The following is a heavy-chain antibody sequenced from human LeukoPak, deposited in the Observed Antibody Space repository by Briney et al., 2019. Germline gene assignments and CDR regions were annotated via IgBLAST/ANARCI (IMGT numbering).Heavy chain of an antibody. D-gene: IGHD3-22*01. CDR2: IIPIFGTA. Sequence: SVKVSCTASGGTFSSYAISWVRQAPGQGLEWMGGIIPIFGTANYAQKFQGRVTITADESTSTAYMELSSLRSEDTAVYYCARVLNYYDSSGYYDYFDYWGQGTLVTVSS. V-gene: IGHV1-69*13. CDR1: GGTFSSYA. CDR3: ARVLNYYDSSGYYDYFDY. J-gene: IGHJ4*02.